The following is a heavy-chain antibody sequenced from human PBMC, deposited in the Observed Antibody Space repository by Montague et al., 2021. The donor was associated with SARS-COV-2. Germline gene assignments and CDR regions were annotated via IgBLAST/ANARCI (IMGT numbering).Heavy chain of an antibody. D-gene: IGHD4-11*01. CDR1: GGSFSGHY. CDR3: ACGEITTRGLIYYYGMDV. CDR2: INHSGST. V-gene: IGHV4-34*01. Sequence: SETLSLTCAVYGGSFSGHYWNWIRQPPGKGLGWIGEINHSGSTNNNPSLKSRVTISVDTSKNQFSLKLSSVTAADTAVYYCACGEITTRGLIYYYGMDVWGQGTTVTVSS. J-gene: IGHJ6*02.